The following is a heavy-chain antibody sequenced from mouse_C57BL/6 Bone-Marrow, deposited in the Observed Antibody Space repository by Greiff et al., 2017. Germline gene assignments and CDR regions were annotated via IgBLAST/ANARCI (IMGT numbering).Heavy chain of an antibody. CDR3: ARGDYAKGGAMDY. Sequence: VQLQQSGAELVKPGASVKLSCKASGYTFTSYWMHWVKQRPGQGLEWIGMIHPNSGSTNYNEKFKSKATLTVDKSSSTAYMQLSSLTSEGSAVYYCARGDYAKGGAMDYWGQGTSVTVSS. CDR1: GYTFTSYW. J-gene: IGHJ4*01. CDR2: IHPNSGST. D-gene: IGHD1-1*02. V-gene: IGHV1-64*01.